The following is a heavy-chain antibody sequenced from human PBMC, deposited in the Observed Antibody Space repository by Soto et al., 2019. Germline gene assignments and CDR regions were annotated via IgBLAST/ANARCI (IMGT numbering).Heavy chain of an antibody. Sequence: PSETLSLTCAVYGGSFSNYYWNWIRQPPGKGLEWIGYIHHSGSTKYNPSLNSRVTFSVDTSKNQFSLKLSSVTAADTAVYYCARAHHCCGGSCSSFSWFDPWGQGTLVTVSS. CDR1: GGSFSNYY. CDR3: ARAHHCCGGSCSSFSWFDP. D-gene: IGHD2-15*01. CDR2: IHHSGST. V-gene: IGHV4-59*01. J-gene: IGHJ5*02.